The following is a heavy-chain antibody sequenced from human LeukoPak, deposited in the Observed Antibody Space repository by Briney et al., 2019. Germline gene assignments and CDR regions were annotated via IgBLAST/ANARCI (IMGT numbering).Heavy chain of an antibody. V-gene: IGHV3-23*01. CDR3: AKDRGRYGSGSYPSDY. J-gene: IGHJ4*02. Sequence: GGSLRLSCAASGFTFSSYGMSWVRQAPGKGLEWVSAISGSGGSTYYADSVKGRFTISRDNSKNTLYLQMNSLRAEDTAVYYCAKDRGRYGSGSYPSDYWGQGTLVTVSS. CDR1: GFTFSSYG. CDR2: ISGSGGST. D-gene: IGHD3-10*01.